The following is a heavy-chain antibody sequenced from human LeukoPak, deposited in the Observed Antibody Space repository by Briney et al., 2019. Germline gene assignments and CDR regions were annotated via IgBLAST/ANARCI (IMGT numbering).Heavy chain of an antibody. Sequence: GVSLRLSCAASGFTFSSYSMNWVRQAPGKGLEWVSSISSSSSYIYYADSVKGRFTISRDNAKNSLYLQMNSLRAEDTAVYYCARLLVGAAGDYWGQGTLVTVSS. D-gene: IGHD6-13*01. V-gene: IGHV3-21*01. CDR2: ISSSSSYI. CDR1: GFTFSSYS. CDR3: ARLLVGAAGDY. J-gene: IGHJ4*02.